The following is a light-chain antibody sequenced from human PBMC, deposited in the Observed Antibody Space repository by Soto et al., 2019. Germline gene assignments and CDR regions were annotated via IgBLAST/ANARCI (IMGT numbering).Light chain of an antibody. CDR2: GAS. Sequence: EIVLTQSPGTLSLSPGERATISCRASQSVSSSYLAWYQQKPGQAPMLLIYGASSRATGIPDRFSGSGSGTDFALTISRLEPEDFAVYSCQQYSSSILFGGGTTVEIK. J-gene: IGKJ4*01. V-gene: IGKV3-20*01. CDR3: QQYSSSIL. CDR1: QSVSSSY.